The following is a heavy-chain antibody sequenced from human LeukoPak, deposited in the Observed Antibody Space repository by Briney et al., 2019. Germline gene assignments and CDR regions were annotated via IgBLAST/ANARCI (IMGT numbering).Heavy chain of an antibody. CDR3: ARITYGDNHFDI. CDR1: GGSISYYY. Sequence: PSETLSLTCTVSGGSISYYYWSWIREPPGKGLEGIGYIYYSGSTKYNPSLKSRVTISVDTSKNQFSLKLNSVTAADTAVYYCARITYGDNHFDIWGQGTMVTVSS. J-gene: IGHJ3*02. CDR2: IYYSGST. V-gene: IGHV4-59*01. D-gene: IGHD4-23*01.